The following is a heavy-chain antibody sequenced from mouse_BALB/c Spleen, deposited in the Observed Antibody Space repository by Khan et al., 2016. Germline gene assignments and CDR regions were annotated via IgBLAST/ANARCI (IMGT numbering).Heavy chain of an antibody. CDR1: GYTFSSYW. CDR3: ARAFYGHYYAMDY. CDR2: ILPGTGNT. D-gene: IGHD2-10*01. V-gene: IGHV1-9*01. J-gene: IGHJ4*01. Sequence: QVQLQQSGAELMKPGASVKISCKATGYTFSSYWIEWVKQRPGHGLEWIGEILPGTGNTNYNEKFKGQATFTADTSSNTAYMQLRSLTSEDSAVYDGARAFYGHYYAMDYWGQGTSVTVSA.